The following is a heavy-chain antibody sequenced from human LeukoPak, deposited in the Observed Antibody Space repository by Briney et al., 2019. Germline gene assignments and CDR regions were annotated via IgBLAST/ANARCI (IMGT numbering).Heavy chain of an antibody. D-gene: IGHD5-12*01. V-gene: IGHV3-21*01. J-gene: IGHJ6*03. CDR3: ASPGVDIVATIERHYYYYYMDV. Sequence: GGSLRLSCAASGFTFSSYSMNWVRQAPGKGLEWVSSISSSSSYIYYADSVKGRFTISRDNAKNSLYLQMNSLRAEDTAVYYCASPGVDIVATIERHYYYYYMDVWGKGTTVTVSS. CDR1: GFTFSSYS. CDR2: ISSSSSYI.